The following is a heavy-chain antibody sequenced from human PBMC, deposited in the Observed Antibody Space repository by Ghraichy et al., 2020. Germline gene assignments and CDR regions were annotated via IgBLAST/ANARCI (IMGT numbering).Heavy chain of an antibody. CDR1: GGSFSGYY. CDR2: INHSGST. V-gene: IGHV4-34*01. Sequence: SETLSLTCAVYGGSFSGYYWSWIRQPPGKGLEWIGEINHSGSTNYNPSLKSRVTISVDTSKNQFSLKLSSVTAADTAVYYCARGPRRKVRGRFLEWLKAPGVNGMDVWGQGTTVTVSS. CDR3: ARGPRRKVRGRFLEWLKAPGVNGMDV. J-gene: IGHJ6*02. D-gene: IGHD3-3*01.